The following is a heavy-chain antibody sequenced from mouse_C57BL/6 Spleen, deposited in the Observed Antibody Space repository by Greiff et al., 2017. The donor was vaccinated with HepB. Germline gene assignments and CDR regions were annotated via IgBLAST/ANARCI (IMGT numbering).Heavy chain of an antibody. Sequence: QVQLQQPGAELVKPGASVKLSCKASGNTFPSYWMHGVKQRPGRGLEWIGRIDPNSGGTKYNEKFKSKATLTVDKPSSTAYMQLSSLTSEDSAVYYCARERVDSSGHYAMDYWAQGTSATVSS. V-gene: IGHV1-72*01. CDR1: GNTFPSYW. CDR3: ARERVDSSGHYAMDY. J-gene: IGHJ4*01. D-gene: IGHD3-2*02. CDR2: IDPNSGGT.